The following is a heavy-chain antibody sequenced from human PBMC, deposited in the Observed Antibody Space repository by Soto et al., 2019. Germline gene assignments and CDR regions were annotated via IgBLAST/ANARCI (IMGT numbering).Heavy chain of an antibody. Sequence: PSETLSLTCTVSGGSISGYYWSWIRQPPGKGLEWIGYIYYSGSTNYNPSLKSRVTISVDTSKNQFSLKLSSVTAADTAVYYCARPRYGDYYYYMDVWGKGTTVTVSS. J-gene: IGHJ6*03. D-gene: IGHD4-17*01. CDR2: IYYSGST. CDR1: GGSISGYY. CDR3: ARPRYGDYYYYMDV. V-gene: IGHV4-59*08.